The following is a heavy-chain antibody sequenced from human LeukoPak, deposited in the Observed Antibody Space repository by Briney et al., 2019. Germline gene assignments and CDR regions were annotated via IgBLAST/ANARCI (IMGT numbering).Heavy chain of an antibody. CDR3: AKDESVYYYYYGMDV. CDR2: ISYDGSNK. Sequence: GGSLRLSCAASGSTFSSYGMHWVRQAPGKGLEWVAVISYDGSNKYYADSVKGRFTISRDNSKNTLYLQMNSLRAEDTAVYYCAKDESVYYYYYGMDVWGQGTTVTVSS. CDR1: GSTFSSYG. V-gene: IGHV3-30*18. J-gene: IGHJ6*02.